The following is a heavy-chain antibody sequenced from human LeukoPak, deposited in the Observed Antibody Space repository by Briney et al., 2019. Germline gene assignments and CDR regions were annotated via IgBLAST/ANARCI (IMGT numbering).Heavy chain of an antibody. CDR3: ARQPGGYYDFWSGYYTGGSYYYYYYMDV. CDR2: IYYSGST. D-gene: IGHD3-3*01. J-gene: IGHJ6*03. CDR1: GGSISSSSYY. V-gene: IGHV4-39*01. Sequence: SETLSLTCTVSGGSISSSSYYWGWIRQPPGKGLEWIGSIYYSGSTYYNPSLKSRGTISVDTSKNQFSLKLSSVTAADTAVYYCARQPGGYYDFWSGYYTGGSYYYYYYMDVWGKGTTVTVSS.